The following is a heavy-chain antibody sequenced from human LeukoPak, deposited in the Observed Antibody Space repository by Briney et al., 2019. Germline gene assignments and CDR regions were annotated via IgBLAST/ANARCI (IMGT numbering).Heavy chain of an antibody. D-gene: IGHD4-17*01. J-gene: IGHJ4*02. CDR2: INSDGSSP. Sequence: QTGGSLRLSCAASGFTFSTYWMHWVRQVPGKGLVWVSHINSDGSSPSYADSVKGRFTISRDNAKNTLYLQMNSLRDEDTAVYYCARDHDYAFDYWGQGTLVTVSS. CDR1: GFTFSTYW. V-gene: IGHV3-74*01. CDR3: ARDHDYAFDY.